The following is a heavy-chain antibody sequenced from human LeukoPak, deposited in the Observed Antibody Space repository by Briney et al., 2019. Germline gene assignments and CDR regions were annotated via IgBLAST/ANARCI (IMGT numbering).Heavy chain of an antibody. CDR1: GYTFTSYG. Sequence: GASVKVSCKASGYTFTSYGISWVRQAPGQGLEWMGWINAYNGNTNYAQKLQGRVTMTTDTSTSTAYMELRSLRSDDTAVYYCAVNTYGSGSYSNDYWGQGTLVTVSS. CDR2: INAYNGNT. J-gene: IGHJ4*02. D-gene: IGHD3-10*01. CDR3: AVNTYGSGSYSNDY. V-gene: IGHV1-18*01.